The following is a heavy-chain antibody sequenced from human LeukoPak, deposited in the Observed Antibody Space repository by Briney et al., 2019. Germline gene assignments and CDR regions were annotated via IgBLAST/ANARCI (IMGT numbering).Heavy chain of an antibody. Sequence: GGSLRLSCAASGLTFRSYGIHWVRQAPGKGLEWVTVISDDGSNKYFADSVKGRFTISRDNSKNMLYLEMNSLRAEDTAVYYCARAVMVRGRGDFDYWGQGTLVTVSS. D-gene: IGHD3-10*01. J-gene: IGHJ4*02. CDR2: ISDDGSNK. CDR1: GLTFRSYG. CDR3: ARAVMVRGRGDFDY. V-gene: IGHV3-30*03.